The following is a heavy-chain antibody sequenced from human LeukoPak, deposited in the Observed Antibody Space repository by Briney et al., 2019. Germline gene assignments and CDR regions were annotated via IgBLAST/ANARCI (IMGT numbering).Heavy chain of an antibody. J-gene: IGHJ4*02. Sequence: GGSLRLSCTASGLTFSTSGFNWVRQAPGKGLEWVASIGPTGSDRYHADSIKGRFTISRNNANNFLYLQMNSLRAEDTAVYYCATETNGRHYDYWGQGTLLTVSS. CDR3: ATETNGRHYDY. D-gene: IGHD1-14*01. CDR1: GLTFSTSG. V-gene: IGHV3-21*06. CDR2: IGPTGSDR.